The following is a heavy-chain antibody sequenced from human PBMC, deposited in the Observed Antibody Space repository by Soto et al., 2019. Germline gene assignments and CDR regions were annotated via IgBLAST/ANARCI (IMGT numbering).Heavy chain of an antibody. Sequence: EVQLVESGGDLVQPGGSLRLSCAASGFSVSSKYMSWVRQAPGKGLEWVSLVQSGGTTYYEGSVKGRLTISRDYSENTLLLQMNILRVEDTAVDDYTRDDVHFNGARYDGVPMDVWGKGTTVTVSA. CDR1: GFSVSSKY. D-gene: IGHD2-8*01. J-gene: IGHJ6*04. V-gene: IGHV3-66*01. CDR3: TRDDVHFNGARYDGVPMDV. CDR2: VQSGGTT.